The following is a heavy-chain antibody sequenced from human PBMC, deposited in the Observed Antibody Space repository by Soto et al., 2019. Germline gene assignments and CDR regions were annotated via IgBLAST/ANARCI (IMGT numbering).Heavy chain of an antibody. V-gene: IGHV3-74*01. CDR2: INSDGSST. CDR3: ARGSAAAAPENWFDT. J-gene: IGHJ5*02. Sequence: PGGSLRLSCAASGFTFSSYWMHWVRQAPGKGLVWVSRINSDGSSTSYADSVKGRFTISRDNAKNTLYLQMNSLRAEDTAVYYCARGSAAAAPENWFDTWGQGTLVTVSS. D-gene: IGHD6-13*01. CDR1: GFTFSSYW.